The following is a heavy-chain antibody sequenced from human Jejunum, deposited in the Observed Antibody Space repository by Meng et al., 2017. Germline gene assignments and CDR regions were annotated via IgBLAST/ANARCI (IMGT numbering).Heavy chain of an antibody. D-gene: IGHD3-10*01. CDR3: AGGREANTYYYGSASM. J-gene: IGHJ3*01. CDR2: VSYDGNDK. CDR1: EFTSNNYY. V-gene: IGHV3-30*04. Sequence: GESLKISCAASEFTSNNYYFHWVRQAPAKGLEWVSLVSYDGNDKYYADSVKGRFTISRDNSKNTVYLQMNSLRVEDAAVYYCAGGREANTYYYGSASMWGQGTMVTVSS.